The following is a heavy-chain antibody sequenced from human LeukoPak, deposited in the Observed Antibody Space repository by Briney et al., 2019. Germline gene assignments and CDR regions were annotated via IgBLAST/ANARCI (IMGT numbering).Heavy chain of an antibody. CDR1: GGSISSYY. V-gene: IGHV4-59*01. CDR3: ASSHMLQYCSRSTCGRDFDY. CDR2: MYYSGST. Sequence: SETLSLTCTVSGGSISSYYWSWIRQPPGKGLEWIGYMYYSGSTNYNPSLKSRVTISIDTSKNQFSLKLSSVTAADTAVYYCASSHMLQYCSRSTCGRDFDYWGQGTLVTVSS. D-gene: IGHD2-2*01. J-gene: IGHJ4*02.